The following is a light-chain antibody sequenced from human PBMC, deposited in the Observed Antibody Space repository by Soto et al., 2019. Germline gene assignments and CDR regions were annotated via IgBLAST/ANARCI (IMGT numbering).Light chain of an antibody. CDR3: HLYGSSFTCT. Sequence: EVVLTQSPGTVSLSPGERATLSCRASQSVTANYLAWYQQKPGQAPRLLIYAASSRATGIPDRFSGSGSGTVFTLTIRSLEPEDFAMFYCHLYGSSFTCTFGQGTKVEIK. CDR1: QSVTANY. V-gene: IGKV3-20*01. J-gene: IGKJ1*01. CDR2: AAS.